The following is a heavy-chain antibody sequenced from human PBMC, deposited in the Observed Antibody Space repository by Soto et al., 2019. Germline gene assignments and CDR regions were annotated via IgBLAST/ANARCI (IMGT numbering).Heavy chain of an antibody. D-gene: IGHD2-15*01. CDR2: IIPILGIA. CDR3: AVGYCSGGSCYFRADY. V-gene: IGHV1-69*02. CDR1: GGTFSSYT. Sequence: QVQLVQSGAEVKKPGSSVKVSCKASGGTFSSYTISWVRQAPGQGLEWMGRIIPILGIANYAQKFQGRVTITADKSTSTAYMELSSLRSEDTAVYSCAVGYCSGGSCYFRADYWGQGTLVTVSS. J-gene: IGHJ4*02.